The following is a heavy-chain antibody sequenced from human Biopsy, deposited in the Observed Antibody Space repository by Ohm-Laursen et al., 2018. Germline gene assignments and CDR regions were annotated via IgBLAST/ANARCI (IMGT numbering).Heavy chain of an antibody. CDR2: INRSGTT. D-gene: IGHD3-9*01. Sequence: SDTLSLTCAVNGGSWDFHYWSWVRQSPGKGLEWIGEINRSGTTNYNPSLKSRVTISIDRSKNQFSVSLSAVTAADTAVYYCARQGAVRYFDWPPSYYFYAMDVWGQGTTVTVSS. J-gene: IGHJ6*02. CDR1: GGSWDFHY. V-gene: IGHV4-34*01. CDR3: ARQGAVRYFDWPPSYYFYAMDV.